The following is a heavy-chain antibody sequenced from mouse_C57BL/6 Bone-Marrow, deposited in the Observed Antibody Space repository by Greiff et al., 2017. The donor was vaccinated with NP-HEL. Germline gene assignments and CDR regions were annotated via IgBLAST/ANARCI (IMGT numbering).Heavy chain of an antibody. CDR2: IDPENGGT. V-gene: IGHV1-15*01. D-gene: IGHD1-1*01. Sequence: VQLQQSGAELVRPGASVTLSCKASGYTFTDYEMHWVKQTPVHGLEWIGAIDPENGGTAYNQKFTGKAILTADKSSSTADMELRSLTSEDSAVYYCTVVLRFDDWGQGTTLTVSS. J-gene: IGHJ2*01. CDR1: GYTFTDYE. CDR3: TVVLRFDD.